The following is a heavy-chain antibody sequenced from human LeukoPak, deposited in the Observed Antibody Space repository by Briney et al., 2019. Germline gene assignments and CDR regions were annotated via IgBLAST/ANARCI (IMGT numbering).Heavy chain of an antibody. CDR3: ARGSWSSSSWYDY. J-gene: IGHJ4*02. D-gene: IGHD6-13*01. V-gene: IGHV4-61*08. CDR1: GGSFSSGGSY. Sequence: SETLSLTCTVSGGSFSSGGSYWSWLRQRQGTGRDWVGYIYESGSNNYNPSLKGRVTISENTTKNQFSLKLSSVTAADTAVYYCARGSWSSSSWYDYWGQGTLVTVSS. CDR2: IYESGSN.